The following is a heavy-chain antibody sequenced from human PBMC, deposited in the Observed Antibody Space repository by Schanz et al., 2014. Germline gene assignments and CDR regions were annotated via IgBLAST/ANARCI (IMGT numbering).Heavy chain of an antibody. CDR3: AKGRFGELSAFDI. J-gene: IGHJ3*02. D-gene: IGHD3-10*01. CDR1: GFTFSSNS. CDR2: ISSGGGST. Sequence: EVQLVESGGGLVQPGGSLRLSCTASGFTFSSNSMNWVRQAPGKGLEWVSSISSGGGSTYYADSVKGRFTISRDNSKNTLYLQMNSLRAEDTAVYYCAKGRFGELSAFDIWGQGTMVTVSS. V-gene: IGHV3-23*04.